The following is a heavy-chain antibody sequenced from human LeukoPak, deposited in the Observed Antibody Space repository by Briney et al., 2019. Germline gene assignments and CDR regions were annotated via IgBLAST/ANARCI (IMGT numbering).Heavy chain of an antibody. CDR3: ARGEGGSNTRLPCR. J-gene: IGHJ4*02. D-gene: IGHD2-15*01. V-gene: IGHV3-64*01. CDR1: GFTFSSYA. CDR2: ISSNGGST. Sequence: GGSLRLSCAVSGFTFSSYAMHWVRQAPGKGLEYVSAISSNGGSTYYANSVKGRFTISRDNSKNTLYLQMGSLRADDMAVYYCARGEGGSNTRLPCRWGQGTLVTVSS.